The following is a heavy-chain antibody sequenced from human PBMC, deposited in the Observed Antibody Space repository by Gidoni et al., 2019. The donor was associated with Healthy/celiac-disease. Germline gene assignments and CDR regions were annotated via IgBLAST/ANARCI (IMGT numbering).Heavy chain of an antibody. Sequence: EVQLVESGGGLVQPGGSLSPSCEASGFTFSSYGLNWVRQAPGKGLGGVSYISSSSSTIDYADTVKGRFTISRDNAKKSRYLQMNSLRDEDTAVYYCARDTYSSGWADYYYYYGMDVWGQGTTVTVSS. CDR1: GFTFSSYG. V-gene: IGHV3-48*02. CDR3: ARDTYSSGWADYYYYYGMDV. CDR2: ISSSSSTI. J-gene: IGHJ6*02. D-gene: IGHD6-19*01.